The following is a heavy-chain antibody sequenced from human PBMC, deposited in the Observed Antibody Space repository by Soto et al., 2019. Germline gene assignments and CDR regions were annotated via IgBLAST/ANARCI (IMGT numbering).Heavy chain of an antibody. CDR3: ARQGFGELHGLVDV. D-gene: IGHD3-10*01. CDR2: INHSGST. Sequence: PSETLSLTCAVYGGSFSGYYWSWIRQPPGKGLEWIGEINHSGSTNYNPSLKSRVTISVDTSKNQFSLKLYSVTAADTALYYCARQGFGELHGLVDVWGQGTTVTVSS. J-gene: IGHJ6*02. V-gene: IGHV4-34*01. CDR1: GGSFSGYY.